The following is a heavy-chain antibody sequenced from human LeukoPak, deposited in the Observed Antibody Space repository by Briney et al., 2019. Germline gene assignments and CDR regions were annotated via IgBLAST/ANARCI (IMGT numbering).Heavy chain of an antibody. CDR1: GFTFDDYA. D-gene: IGHD1-26*01. J-gene: IGHJ6*03. V-gene: IGHV3-9*01. CDR2: ISWNSGSI. CDR3: ARKGGATTYGYYYYYMDV. Sequence: AGGSLRLSCAASGFTFDDYAMHWVRHAPGKGLEWVSGISWNSGSIGYADSVKGRFTISRDNAKNSLYLQMNSLRAEDTAVYYCARKGGATTYGYYYYYMDVWGKGTTVTISS.